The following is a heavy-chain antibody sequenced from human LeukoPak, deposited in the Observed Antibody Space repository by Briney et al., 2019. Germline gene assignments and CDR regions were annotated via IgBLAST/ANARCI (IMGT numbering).Heavy chain of an antibody. V-gene: IGHV1-46*01. CDR2: INPSGGST. J-gene: IGHJ4*02. D-gene: IGHD4-17*01. Sequence: GIINPSGGSTSYAQKFQGRVTMTRDTSTSTVYMELSSLRSEDTAVYYCARDRSYGDYVGFDYWGQGTLVTVSS. CDR3: ARDRSYGDYVGFDY.